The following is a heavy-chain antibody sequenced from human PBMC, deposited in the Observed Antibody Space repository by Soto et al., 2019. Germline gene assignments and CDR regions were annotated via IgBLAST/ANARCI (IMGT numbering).Heavy chain of an antibody. J-gene: IGHJ6*03. D-gene: IGHD6-13*01. CDR1: GFTFSTYR. CDR2: INGDGRVT. CDR3: ARDGTGYYYKDV. V-gene: IGHV3-74*01. Sequence: EVQLVESGGVLVQPGGSLRLSCAASGFTFSTYRMHWVRQAPGKGLVWVSRINGDGRVTTYADSVKGRFTVSRDNAKKTMYKEKNSVRAEDTAVYYCARDGTGYYYKDVWGKGTLVTVSS.